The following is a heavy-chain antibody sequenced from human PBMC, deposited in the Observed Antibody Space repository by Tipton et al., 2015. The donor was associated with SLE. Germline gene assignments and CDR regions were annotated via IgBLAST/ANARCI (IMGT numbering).Heavy chain of an antibody. CDR3: ARVLGDSWFDP. J-gene: IGHJ5*02. V-gene: IGHV4-59*01. CDR1: GFTFDDYA. Sequence: LSCAASGFTFDDYAMHWVRQSPGKGLEWIGYIYYSGTTNYNPSLKSRVTISVDTSKNQFSLKLRSVTAADTAVYYCARVLGDSWFDPWGQGTLVTVSS. D-gene: IGHD4-17*01. CDR2: IYYSGTT.